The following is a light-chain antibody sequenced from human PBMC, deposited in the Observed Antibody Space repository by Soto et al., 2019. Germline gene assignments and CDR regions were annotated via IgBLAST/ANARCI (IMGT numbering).Light chain of an antibody. CDR3: NRYGSSPWT. Sequence: EIVLTQSPGTLSLSPGERATLSCRASQSVTSSYLAWYQQKPGQAPRLLIYGASSRATGIPDRFSGSGSGTDFTLTISRLEPEDFAVFHCNRYGSSPWTFGQGTKLEIK. J-gene: IGKJ2*01. V-gene: IGKV3-20*01. CDR1: QSVTSSY. CDR2: GAS.